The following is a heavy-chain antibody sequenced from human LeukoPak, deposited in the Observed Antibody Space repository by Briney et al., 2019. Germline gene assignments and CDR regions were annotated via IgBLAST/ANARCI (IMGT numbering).Heavy chain of an antibody. CDR3: ARDVSQQQLVPNAFDI. V-gene: IGHV3-53*01. Sequence: GGSLRLSCAASGFTVSSNYMSWVRQAPGKGLEWVSVIYSGGSTYYADSVKGRFTISRDNSKNTLYLQMNSLRAEDTAVYYCARDVSQQQLVPNAFDIWGQGTMVTVSS. CDR1: GFTVSSNY. CDR2: IYSGGST. J-gene: IGHJ3*02. D-gene: IGHD6-13*01.